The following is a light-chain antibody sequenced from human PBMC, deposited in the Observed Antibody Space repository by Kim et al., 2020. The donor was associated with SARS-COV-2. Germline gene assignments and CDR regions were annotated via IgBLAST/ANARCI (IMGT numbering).Light chain of an antibody. Sequence: PGERAALSCRANQSVSSSYLAWYQQKPGQAPRLLIYGASSRATGIPDRFSGRGSGTDFTLTISRLEPEDLAVYYCQQYGSSPSTFGQGTRLEIK. CDR2: GAS. V-gene: IGKV3-20*01. CDR3: QQYGSSPST. CDR1: QSVSSSY. J-gene: IGKJ5*01.